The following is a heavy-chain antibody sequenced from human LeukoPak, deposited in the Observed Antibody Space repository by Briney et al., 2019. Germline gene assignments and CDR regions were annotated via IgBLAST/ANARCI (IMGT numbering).Heavy chain of an antibody. CDR2: INPNSGGT. CDR1: GYTFTGYY. Sequence: ASVKVSCKASGYTFTGYYMHWVRQAPGQGLEWMGWINPNSGGTNYAQKFQGRVTMTRDTSISTAYMELRSLRSDDTAVYYCARETRGYTSSSEIDYWGQGTLVTVSS. D-gene: IGHD6-6*01. V-gene: IGHV1-2*02. J-gene: IGHJ4*02. CDR3: ARETRGYTSSSEIDY.